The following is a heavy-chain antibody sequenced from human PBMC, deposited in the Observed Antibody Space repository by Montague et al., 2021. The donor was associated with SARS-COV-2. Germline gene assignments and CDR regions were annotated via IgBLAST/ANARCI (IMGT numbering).Heavy chain of an antibody. CDR2: IWYDGSNK. CDR3: ARVVGSWYAFDI. Sequence: SRRLSCAASGFPFSSYGMHWVRQAPGKGLEWVAVIWYDGSNKYYADSVKGRFTISRDNPKNTLYLQMNSLRAEDTAVYYCARVVGSWYAFDIWGQGTMVTVSS. CDR1: GFPFSSYG. D-gene: IGHD1-26*01. V-gene: IGHV3-33*01. J-gene: IGHJ3*02.